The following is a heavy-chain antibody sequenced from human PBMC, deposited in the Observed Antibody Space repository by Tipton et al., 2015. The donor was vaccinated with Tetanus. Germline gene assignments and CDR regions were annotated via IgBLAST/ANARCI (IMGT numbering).Heavy chain of an antibody. Sequence: SLRLSCAASGFTFDDYTMHWVRQAPGKGLEWVSLIRWNGGGTHYADSVKGRFTVSRDNADNSVYLQMNHLRDDDTAMYFCARGAIQPLDYWGQGTLVTVSS. J-gene: IGHJ4*02. D-gene: IGHD2-2*01. CDR2: IRWNGGGT. CDR3: ARGAIQPLDY. V-gene: IGHV3-43*01. CDR1: GFTFDDYT.